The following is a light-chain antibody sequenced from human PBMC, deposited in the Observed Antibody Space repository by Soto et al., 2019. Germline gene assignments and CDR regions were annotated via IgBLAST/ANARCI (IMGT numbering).Light chain of an antibody. V-gene: IGKV3-20*01. CDR1: QSVGRNF. CDR3: PKHNASPRT. J-gene: IGKJ4*01. Sequence: EIVLTQSPGTLSLSPGESTTLSCRASQSVGRNFLAWYQQKPGRAPRLLIHGASYRATGVPDRFSGSGSETDFTITISRLEPEDFAVYYCPKHNASPRTFGGGTKVEIK. CDR2: GAS.